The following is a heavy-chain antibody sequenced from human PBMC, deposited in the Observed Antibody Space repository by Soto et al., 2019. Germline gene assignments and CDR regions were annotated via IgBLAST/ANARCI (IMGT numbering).Heavy chain of an antibody. V-gene: IGHV3-7*01. J-gene: IGHJ4*02. Sequence: GGSLRLSCAASGFTFSSSWMNWVRQAPGKGMEWVAGIKEDGSEKYYVDIVKSRCTISRDNVENSLYLQMNSLRGEDSAVYFCARDRGYSSYDYWGLGTLVTVSS. CDR2: IKEDGSEK. D-gene: IGHD5-18*01. CDR3: ARDRGYSSYDY. CDR1: GFTFSSSW.